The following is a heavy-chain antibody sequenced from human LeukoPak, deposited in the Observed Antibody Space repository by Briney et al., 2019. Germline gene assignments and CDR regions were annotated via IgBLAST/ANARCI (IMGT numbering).Heavy chain of an antibody. D-gene: IGHD3-9*01. CDR2: IIPIFGTA. Sequence: SVKVSCKASGGTFSGYAISWVRQAPGQGLEWMGGIIPIFGTANYAQKFQGRVTITTDESTSTAYMELSSLRSEDTAVYYCARTSTNYDILTGGDYYYYMDVWGKGTTVTVSS. V-gene: IGHV1-69*05. J-gene: IGHJ6*03. CDR3: ARTSTNYDILTGGDYYYYMDV. CDR1: GGTFSGYA.